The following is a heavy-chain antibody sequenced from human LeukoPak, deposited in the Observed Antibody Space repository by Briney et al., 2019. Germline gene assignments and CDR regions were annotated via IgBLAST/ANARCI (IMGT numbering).Heavy chain of an antibody. CDR1: GFTFSSYW. D-gene: IGHD2-15*01. V-gene: IGHV3-7*01. J-gene: IGHJ3*01. CDR2: IREDGINK. CDR3: ARDSALYRSGKTWYWGFDP. Sequence: GGSLRLSCAASGFTFSSYWMSWVRQAPGKGLEWVANIREDGINKYFMDSVKGRFTISRDNAKNSLYLQMNSLRAEDTAVYYCARDSALYRSGKTWYWGFDPWGQGTMVTVSS.